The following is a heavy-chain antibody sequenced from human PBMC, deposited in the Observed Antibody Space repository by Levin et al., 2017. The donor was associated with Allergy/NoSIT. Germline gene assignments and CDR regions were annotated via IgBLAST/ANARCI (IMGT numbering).Heavy chain of an antibody. CDR1: GFTFRSYG. CDR3: AKEFFDSSGYPYDAFDI. J-gene: IGHJ3*02. CDR2: ISYDGSNK. Sequence: GGSLRLSCAASGFTFRSYGMQWVRQAPGKGLEWVAVISYDGSNKYYADSVKGRFTISRDNSKNTLYLQMNSLRAEDTAVYYCAKEFFDSSGYPYDAFDIWGQGTMVTVSS. D-gene: IGHD3-22*01. V-gene: IGHV3-30*18.